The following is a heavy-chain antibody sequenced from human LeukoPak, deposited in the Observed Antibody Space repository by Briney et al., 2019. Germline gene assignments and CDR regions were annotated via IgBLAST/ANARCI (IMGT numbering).Heavy chain of an antibody. CDR3: ASLHDIVVIPDATIDY. V-gene: IGHV3-21*01. CDR2: ISSSGSDI. Sequence: GGSLRLSCAASGFTFSKYSMNWVRQAPGKGLEWGSCISSSGSDIYYADSVKGRFTVSRDNGNNLLYLQMNSLRADDTAVYYCASLHDIVVIPDATIDYWGQGTLVTVSS. D-gene: IGHD2-2*01. CDR1: GFTFSKYS. J-gene: IGHJ4*02.